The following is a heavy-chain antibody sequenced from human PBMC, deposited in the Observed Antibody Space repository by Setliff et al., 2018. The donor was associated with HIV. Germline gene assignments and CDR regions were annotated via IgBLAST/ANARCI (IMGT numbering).Heavy chain of an antibody. D-gene: IGHD3-10*01. V-gene: IGHV3-73*01. CDR3: TKATGSGSYWTGFDF. CDR2: IRNEANSYAT. J-gene: IGHJ4*02. Sequence: GSLRLSCAASGFPFSGSAMHWVRQASGKGLEWVGRIRNEANSYATAYDASVKGRFTISRDDSKNTAYLQMDSLKTEDTAVYYCTKATGSGSYWTGFDFWGQGTLVTVSS. CDR1: GFPFSGSA.